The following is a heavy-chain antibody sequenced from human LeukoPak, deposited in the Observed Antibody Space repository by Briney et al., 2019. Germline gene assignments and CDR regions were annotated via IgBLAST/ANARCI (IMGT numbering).Heavy chain of an antibody. Sequence: NPSETLSLTCTVSGGSISSYYWSWIRQPPGKGLEWFGYIYYSGSTNYNPSLKSRVTISVDTSKNQFSLKLSSVTAADTAVYYCARDSYYGENWFDPWGQGTLVTVSS. J-gene: IGHJ5*02. CDR1: GGSISSYY. V-gene: IGHV4-59*01. D-gene: IGHD4-17*01. CDR2: IYYSGST. CDR3: ARDSYYGENWFDP.